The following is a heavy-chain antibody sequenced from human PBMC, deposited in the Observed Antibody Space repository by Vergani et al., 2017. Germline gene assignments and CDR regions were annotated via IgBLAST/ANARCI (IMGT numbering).Heavy chain of an antibody. D-gene: IGHD1-14*01. J-gene: IGHJ2*01. V-gene: IGHV4-31*03. CDR3: ARDRNRNLYWYFDL. CDR1: GGSISSGGYY. Sequence: QVQLQESGPGLVKASQTLSLTCSVSGGSISSGGYYWTWIRQHPGKGLEWIGYTFYSGSTYYNPSLKSRVTISVDTSKNQFSLKLSSVTAADTAVYYCARDRNRNLYWYFDLWGRGTLVTVSS. CDR2: TFYSGST.